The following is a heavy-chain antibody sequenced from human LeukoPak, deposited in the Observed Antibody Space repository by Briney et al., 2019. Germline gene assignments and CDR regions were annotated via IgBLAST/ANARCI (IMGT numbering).Heavy chain of an antibody. CDR2: IYHSGST. CDR3: ARDRYSGSYYAWN. J-gene: IGHJ4*02. D-gene: IGHD1-26*01. CDR1: GYSISSGYY. V-gene: IGHV4-38-2*02. Sequence: SETLSLTCTVSGYSISSGYYWGWIRQPPGKGLEWIGSIYHSGSTYYNPSLKSRVTISVDTSKNQFSLKLSSVTAADTAVYYCARDRYSGSYYAWNWGQGTLVTVSS.